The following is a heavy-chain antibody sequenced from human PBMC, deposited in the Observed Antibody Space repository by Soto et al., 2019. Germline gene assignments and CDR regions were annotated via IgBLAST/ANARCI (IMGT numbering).Heavy chain of an antibody. J-gene: IGHJ4*02. CDR2: INPNSGGT. V-gene: IGHV1-2*02. CDR1: GYTFTGYY. CDR3: ARDRRRDGYNFDY. Sequence: ASVKVSCKASGYTFTGYYMHWVRQAPGQGLEWMGWINPNSGGTNYAQKFQGRVTMTRDTSISTAYMELSRLRSDDTAVYYCARDRRRDGYNFDYWGQGTLVTVSS. D-gene: IGHD5-12*01.